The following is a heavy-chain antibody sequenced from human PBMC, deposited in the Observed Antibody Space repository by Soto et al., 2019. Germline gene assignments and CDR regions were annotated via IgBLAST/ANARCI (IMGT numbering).Heavy chain of an antibody. J-gene: IGHJ6*04. CDR1: GGSFSTNY. CDR2: VYYSGST. Sequence: SETLSLTCSLSGGSFSTNYWNWFRQPPGKGLEWIGYVYYSGSTLYNPSLKSRVTISVDTSKNQFSLRLGSVTAADTAVYYCVGENAGGVGKITPGFVMDVGGKGTRVTVSS. V-gene: IGHV4-59*01. CDR3: VGENAGGVGKITPGFVMDV. D-gene: IGHD2-8*02.